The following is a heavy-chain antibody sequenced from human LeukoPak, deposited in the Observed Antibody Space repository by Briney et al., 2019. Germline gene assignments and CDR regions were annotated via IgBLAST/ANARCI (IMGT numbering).Heavy chain of an antibody. V-gene: IGHV3-30-3*01. CDR3: AREPNPGVPRPKYYYGSGSPIDY. J-gene: IGHJ4*02. D-gene: IGHD3-10*01. CDR1: GFTFSSYA. Sequence: GRSLRLSCGASGFTFSSYAMHWVRQAPGKGLEWVAVISYDGSNKYYADSVKGRFTISRDNSKNTLYLQMNSLRAEDTAVYYCAREPNPGVPRPKYYYGSGSPIDYWGQGTLVTVSS. CDR2: ISYDGSNK.